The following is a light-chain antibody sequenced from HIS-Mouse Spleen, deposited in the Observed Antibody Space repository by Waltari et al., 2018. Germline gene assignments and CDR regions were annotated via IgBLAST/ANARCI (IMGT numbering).Light chain of an antibody. V-gene: IGLV3-1*01. J-gene: IGLJ2*01. CDR2: QDS. Sequence: SYELTQPPSVAVSPGQTASMPGSGDKLGERYACWYQQRPGQSPVLVIYQDSKRPSGIPERFSGSNSGNTATLTISGTQAMDEADYYCQAWDSSTDVVFGGGTKLTVL. CDR3: QAWDSSTDVV. CDR1: KLGERY.